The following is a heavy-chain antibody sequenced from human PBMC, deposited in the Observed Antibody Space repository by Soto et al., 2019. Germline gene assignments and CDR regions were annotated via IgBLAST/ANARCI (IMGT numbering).Heavy chain of an antibody. CDR2: IWYDGSNK. J-gene: IGHJ4*02. Sequence: GGSLRLSCAASGFTFSSYGMHWVRQAPGKGLEWVAVIWYDGSNKYYADSVKGRFTISRDNSRNTLYLQMNSLRAEDTAVYFCAKDRSEYCTITSCYAFDYWGQGALVTVSS. CDR1: GFTFSSYG. D-gene: IGHD2-2*01. V-gene: IGHV3-33*06. CDR3: AKDRSEYCTITSCYAFDY.